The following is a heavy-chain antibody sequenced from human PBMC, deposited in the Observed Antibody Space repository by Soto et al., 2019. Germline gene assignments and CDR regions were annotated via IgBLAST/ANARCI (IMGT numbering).Heavy chain of an antibody. CDR1: GFIPSDHY. J-gene: IGHJ6*02. V-gene: IGHV3-72*01. Sequence: PGGSLRLACTASGFIPSDHYMDWVRQAPGKGLEWIGRSRDKVNSYTTQYAASVKGRFTISRDESKDSLYLQIDNLKTEDTAVYFCTRGGSSSPYYDPMDVWGQGTTVIISS. D-gene: IGHD6-6*01. CDR2: SRDKVNSYTT. CDR3: TRGGSSSPYYDPMDV.